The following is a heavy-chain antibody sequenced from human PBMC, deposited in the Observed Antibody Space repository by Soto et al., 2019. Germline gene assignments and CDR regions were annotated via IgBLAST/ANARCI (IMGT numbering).Heavy chain of an antibody. J-gene: IGHJ4*02. CDR2: ISSSSSYI. CDR3: VRDRRRDYYDSSGYAYSRHLGY. Sequence: PGGSLRLSCAASGFTFSSYSMNWVRQAPGKGLEWVSSISSSSSYIYYADSVKGRFTISRDNAKNSLYLQMNSLRAEDTAVYYCVRDRRRDYYDSSGYAYSRHLGYWGQGTLVTVSS. V-gene: IGHV3-21*01. D-gene: IGHD3-22*01. CDR1: GFTFSSYS.